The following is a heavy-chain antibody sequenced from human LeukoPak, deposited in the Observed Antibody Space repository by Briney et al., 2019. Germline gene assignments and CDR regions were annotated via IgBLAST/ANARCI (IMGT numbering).Heavy chain of an antibody. D-gene: IGHD3-9*01. Sequence: GGSLRLSCAASGFSFGSYAMSWVRHAQGKGLEWVSGICGGGGSTYYADSVRGRFTTSRDNSMNTVYLQMNSLRGEYTAVYFCAKAPHYDFLTGLFTARLWYFDSWGQGTQVVVSS. V-gene: IGHV3-23*01. CDR2: ICGGGGST. CDR3: AKAPHYDFLTGLFTARLWYFDS. CDR1: GFSFGSYA. J-gene: IGHJ4*02.